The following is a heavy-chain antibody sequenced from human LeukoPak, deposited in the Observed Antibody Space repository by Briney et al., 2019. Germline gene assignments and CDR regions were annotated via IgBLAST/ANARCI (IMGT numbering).Heavy chain of an antibody. CDR3: AKDGALRGY. J-gene: IGHJ4*02. D-gene: IGHD4/OR15-4a*01. V-gene: IGHV3-23*01. CDR1: GYTFSSYA. CDR2: ISGSGGST. Sequence: SCKASGYTFSSYAMSWVRQAPGKGLEWVSAISGSGGSTYYADSVKGRFTISRDNSKNTLYLQMNSLRAEDTAVYYCAKDGALRGYWGQGTLVTVSS.